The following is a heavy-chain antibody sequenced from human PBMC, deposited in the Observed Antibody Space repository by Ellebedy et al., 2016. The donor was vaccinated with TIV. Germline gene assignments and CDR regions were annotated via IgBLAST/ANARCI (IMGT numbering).Heavy chain of an antibody. D-gene: IGHD6-13*01. J-gene: IGHJ4*02. Sequence: PGGSLRLSCAASGFNFRRYAMHWVRQAPGKGLEYVSFVSHTGGATYYADSVRGRFTISKDNSRNTLFLQMTSLRSEDTAIYYCVKDSVDTAVFASSWYGGYFDYWGQGTLVTVSS. CDR3: VKDSVDTAVFASSWYGGYFDY. CDR2: VSHTGGAT. V-gene: IGHV3-64D*06. CDR1: GFNFRRYA.